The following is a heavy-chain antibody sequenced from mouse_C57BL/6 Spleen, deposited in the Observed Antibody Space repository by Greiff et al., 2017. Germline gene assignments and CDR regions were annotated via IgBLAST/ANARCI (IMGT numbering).Heavy chain of an antibody. Sequence: VQLQQSGPELVKPGASVKISCKASGYAFSSSWMNWVKQRPGKGLEWIGRIYPGDGDTNYNGKFKGKATLTADKSSSTAYMQRSSLTSEDSAVYFGASSAPRYAMDDWGHVTSVTVSS. CDR2: IYPGDGDT. J-gene: IGHJ4*01. V-gene: IGHV1-82*01. CDR1: GYAFSSSW. CDR3: ASSAPRYAMDD.